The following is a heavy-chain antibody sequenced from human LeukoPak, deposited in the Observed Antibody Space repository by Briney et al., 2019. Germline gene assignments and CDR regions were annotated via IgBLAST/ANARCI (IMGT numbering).Heavy chain of an antibody. CDR1: GGSISSYY. J-gene: IGHJ3*02. CDR2: IYDTGIT. CDR3: ARYDRHIVVVPAASPGRDAFDI. V-gene: IGHV4-59*01. D-gene: IGHD2-2*01. Sequence: SETLSLTCTVSGGSISSYYWSRLRQPPGKGLEWIGYIYDTGITDYNPSLKSRVTISVDTSENQFSLKLRSVTAADTAVYYCARYDRHIVVVPAASPGRDAFDIWGQGTMVTVSS.